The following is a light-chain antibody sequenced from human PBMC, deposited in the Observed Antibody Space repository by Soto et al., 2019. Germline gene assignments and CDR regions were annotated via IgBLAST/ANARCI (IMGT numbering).Light chain of an antibody. V-gene: IGKV1-5*03. J-gene: IGKJ4*01. CDR1: ENVNGH. Sequence: IQLTQPPNTLPASVGDRESATCRASENVNGHLAWYQHQPGKAPKLLIYEASILESGVPSRFSGSGFGTEFTLTIRSLEPEEFAVYYCQQRSNLLTFGGGTKLDI. CDR2: EAS. CDR3: QQRSNLLT.